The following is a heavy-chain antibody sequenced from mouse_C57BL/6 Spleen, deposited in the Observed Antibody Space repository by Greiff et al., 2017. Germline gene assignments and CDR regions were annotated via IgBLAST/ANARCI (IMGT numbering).Heavy chain of an antibody. Sequence: QVQLKQPGAELVKPGASVKLSCKASGYTFTSYWMQWVKQRPGQGLEWIGEIDPSDSYTNYNQKFKGKATLTVDTSSSTAYMQLSSLTSEDSAVYYCARFGHSEGFAYWGQGTLVTVSA. J-gene: IGHJ3*01. CDR2: IDPSDSYT. CDR3: ARFGHSEGFAY. D-gene: IGHD3-1*01. V-gene: IGHV1-50*01. CDR1: GYTFTSYW.